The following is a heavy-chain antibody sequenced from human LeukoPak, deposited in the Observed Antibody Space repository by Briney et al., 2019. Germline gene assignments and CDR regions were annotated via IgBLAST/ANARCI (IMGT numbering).Heavy chain of an antibody. Sequence: KPSETLSLTCAVYGGSFSGYYWSWIRQPPGEGLEWIGEINHSGSTNYNPSLKSRVTISVDTSKNQFSLKLSSVTAADTAVYYCARGLRNYYGSGSYFEPFDYWGQGTLVTVSS. CDR1: GGSFSGYY. J-gene: IGHJ4*02. D-gene: IGHD3-10*01. CDR2: INHSGST. V-gene: IGHV4-34*01. CDR3: ARGLRNYYGSGSYFEPFDY.